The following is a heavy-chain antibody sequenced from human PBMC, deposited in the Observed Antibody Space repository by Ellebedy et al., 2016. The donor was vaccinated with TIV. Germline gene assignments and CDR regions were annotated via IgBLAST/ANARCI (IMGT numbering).Heavy chain of an antibody. D-gene: IGHD3-9*01. CDR3: ARDDALRYPGRRDYYGMDV. J-gene: IGHJ6*02. V-gene: IGHV1-18*01. CDR2: ISAYNGNT. Sequence: ASVKVSCKASGYTFTGYNLHWVRQAPGQGLEWMGWISAYNGNTNYAQKLQGRVTMTTDTSTSTAYMELRSLRSDDTAVYYCARDDALRYPGRRDYYGMDVWGQGTTVTVSS. CDR1: GYTFTGYN.